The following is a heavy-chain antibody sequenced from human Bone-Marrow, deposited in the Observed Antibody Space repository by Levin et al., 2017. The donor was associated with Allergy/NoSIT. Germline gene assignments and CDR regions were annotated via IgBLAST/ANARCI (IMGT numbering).Heavy chain of an antibody. CDR3: ARGAVITGLDY. CDR2: IYSSGSS. V-gene: IGHV4-59*01. J-gene: IGHJ4*02. D-gene: IGHD1-14*01. Sequence: ASETLSLTCTVSGGSIGSFYWGWIRQPPGKGLEWIGHIYSSGSSSYSPSLKSRVSISVDTSKNQFSLELNSVTAADTAVYYCARGAVITGLDYWGQGTLVTVSS. CDR1: GGSIGSFY.